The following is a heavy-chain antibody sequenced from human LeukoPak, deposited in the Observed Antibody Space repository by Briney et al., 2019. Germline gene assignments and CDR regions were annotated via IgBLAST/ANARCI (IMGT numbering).Heavy chain of an antibody. CDR1: GYTFTGYY. J-gene: IGHJ4*02. CDR3: ARVYDILTGYIGD. CDR2: ISAYNGNT. V-gene: IGHV1-18*04. D-gene: IGHD3-9*01. Sequence: ASVKVSCKASGYTFTGYYIHWVRQAPGQGLEWMGWISAYNGNTNYAQKLQGRVTMTTDTSTSTAYMELRSLRSDDTAVYYCARVYDILTGYIGDWGQGTLVTVSS.